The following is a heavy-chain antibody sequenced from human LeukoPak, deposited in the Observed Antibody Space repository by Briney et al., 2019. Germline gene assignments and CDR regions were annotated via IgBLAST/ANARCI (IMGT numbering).Heavy chain of an antibody. D-gene: IGHD1-26*01. CDR3: ARDSVGAGYFDY. Sequence: PSETLSLTCTVSGGSISSRYWSWIRQPPGKGLEWIGYIYYSGSTNYNPSLKSRVTISVDTSKNQFSLKLSSVTAADTAVYYCARDSVGAGYFDYWGQGTLVTVSS. J-gene: IGHJ4*02. CDR2: IYYSGST. CDR1: GGSISSRY. V-gene: IGHV4-59*11.